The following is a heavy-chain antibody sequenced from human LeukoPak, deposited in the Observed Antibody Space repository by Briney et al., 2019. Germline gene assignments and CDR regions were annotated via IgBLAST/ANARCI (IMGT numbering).Heavy chain of an antibody. D-gene: IGHD6-6*01. CDR1: GYTFTSYY. CDR2: MNPNGGNT. CDR3: ARPDGAARWFDP. V-gene: IGHV1-8*03. J-gene: IGHJ5*02. Sequence: GASVKVSCKASGYTFTSYYMHWVRQAPGQGLEWMGWMNPNGGNTGYAQKFQGRVTITRNTSISTAYMELSRLRSDDTAVYYCARPDGAARWFDPWGQGTLVTVSS.